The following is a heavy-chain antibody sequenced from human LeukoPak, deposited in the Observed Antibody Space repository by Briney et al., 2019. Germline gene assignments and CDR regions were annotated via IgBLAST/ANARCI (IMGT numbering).Heavy chain of an antibody. J-gene: IGHJ6*02. D-gene: IGHD2-2*01. Sequence: PGGSLRLSCAASGFTFSSYGMHWVRQAPGKGLEWVAFISYDGSNKYYADSVKGRFTISRDNSKNTLYLQMNSLRAEDTAVYYCAKGTEDYYYYGMDVWGQGTTVTVSS. V-gene: IGHV3-30*18. CDR3: AKGTEDYYYYGMDV. CDR2: ISYDGSNK. CDR1: GFTFSSYG.